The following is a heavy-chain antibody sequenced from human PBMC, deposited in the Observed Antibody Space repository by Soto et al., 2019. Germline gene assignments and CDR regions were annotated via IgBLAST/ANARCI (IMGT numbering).Heavy chain of an antibody. CDR2: IIPIFRTA. CDR3: ARGAEGPADYNCFDP. D-gene: IGHD2-2*01. J-gene: IGHJ5*02. CDR1: GDSFDGYT. Sequence: QEHLVQSGAEVKSRGSSVKVSCKSSGDSFDGYTFNWVRQAPGRGLEWIGGIIPIFRTANYAQRFQGRLTITADDLTTTVFMELTSLTSDDTAVYYCARGAEGPADYNCFDPWGQGTLVTVSS. V-gene: IGHV1-69*01.